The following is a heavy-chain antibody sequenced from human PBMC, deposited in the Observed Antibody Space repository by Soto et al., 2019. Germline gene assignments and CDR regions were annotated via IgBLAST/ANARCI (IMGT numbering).Heavy chain of an antibody. D-gene: IGHD2-21*02. Sequence: SETLSLTCTVSGDSIGGVGYWSWIRQFPGRGLEWIGCISSSGSTYYNPALNNRISLSLDTSQNQFSLKLLSATAADTAIYYCARSGVTGIVIPSHWFDPWGQGTLVTVSS. CDR3: ARSGVTGIVIPSHWFDP. V-gene: IGHV4-31*03. CDR1: GDSIGGVGY. CDR2: ISSSGST. J-gene: IGHJ5*02.